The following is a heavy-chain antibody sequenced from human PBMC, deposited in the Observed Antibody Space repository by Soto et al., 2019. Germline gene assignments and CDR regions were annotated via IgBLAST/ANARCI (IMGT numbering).Heavy chain of an antibody. V-gene: IGHV4-39*01. CDR2: IYYSGST. Sequence: QLQLQESGPGLVKPSETLSLTCTVSGGSISSSSYYWGWIRQPPGKGLEWIGSIYYSGSTYYNPSLKSRVTIPAATSKHPSSLKLSSVTAADTSVYYCARHAGQWLAPTGATFDTWGQRTMVTVSS. CDR3: ARHAGQWLAPTGATFDT. CDR1: GGSISSSSYY. D-gene: IGHD6-19*01. J-gene: IGHJ3*02.